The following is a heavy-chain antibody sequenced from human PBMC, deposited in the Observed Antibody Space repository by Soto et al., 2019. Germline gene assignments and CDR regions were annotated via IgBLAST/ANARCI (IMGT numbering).Heavy chain of an antibody. CDR3: ARGQYYDFWSGYYSDPNGFDP. Sequence: GGSLRLSCAASGFTFSSYWMSWVRQAPGKGLEWVANIKQDGSEKYYVDSVKGRFAISRDNAKNSLYLQMNSLRAEDTAVYYCARGQYYDFWSGYYSDPNGFDPWGQGTLVTVSS. CDR2: IKQDGSEK. D-gene: IGHD3-3*01. J-gene: IGHJ5*02. V-gene: IGHV3-7*01. CDR1: GFTFSSYW.